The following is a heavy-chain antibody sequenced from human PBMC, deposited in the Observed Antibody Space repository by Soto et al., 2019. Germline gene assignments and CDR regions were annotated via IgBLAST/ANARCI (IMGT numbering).Heavy chain of an antibody. CDR2: IWYDGSNK. D-gene: IGHD3-22*01. CDR1: GFTFSSYG. J-gene: IGHJ3*02. Sequence: QVQLVESGGGVVQPGRSLRLSCAASGFTFSSYGMHWVRQAPGKGLEWVAVIWYDGSNKYYADSVKGRFTISRDNSKNTLYLQMNSLRDEDTAVYYCARDWVYDSSGASDAFDIWGQGTMVTVSS. V-gene: IGHV3-33*01. CDR3: ARDWVYDSSGASDAFDI.